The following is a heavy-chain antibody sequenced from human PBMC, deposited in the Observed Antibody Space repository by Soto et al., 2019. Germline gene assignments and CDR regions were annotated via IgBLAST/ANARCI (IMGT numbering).Heavy chain of an antibody. CDR3: ARQINGDYTAFDI. V-gene: IGHV3-21*01. CDR2: ISGSSSYI. CDR1: GFTFSNYN. J-gene: IGHJ3*02. Sequence: PVGSLRLSCAASGFTFSNYNMNWVRQAPGKRLEWVSSISGSSSYIYYADSLKGRFTISRDNAKNSLYLQMNTLRAEDTAVYYCARQINGDYTAFDIWGQGTLVTVSS. D-gene: IGHD4-17*01.